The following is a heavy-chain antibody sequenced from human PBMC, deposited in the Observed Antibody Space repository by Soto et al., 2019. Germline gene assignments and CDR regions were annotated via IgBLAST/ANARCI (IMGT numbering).Heavy chain of an antibody. CDR3: AISAGDSSYYYYGRDV. V-gene: IGHV5-51*01. J-gene: IGHJ6*02. Sequence: PGESLKISCEGSGFSFSKYKIGWVRQMPGKGLEWMGIINPGDSDTRYSPSFQGQVTISADKSISTAYLQWSTLKASDTATYYCAISAGDSSYYYYGRDVCGQGTTVTVSS. CDR1: GFSFSKYK. CDR2: INPGDSDT. D-gene: IGHD2-15*01.